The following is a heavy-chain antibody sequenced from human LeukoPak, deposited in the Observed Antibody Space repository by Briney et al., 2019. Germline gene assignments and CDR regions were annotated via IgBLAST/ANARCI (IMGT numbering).Heavy chain of an antibody. CDR2: IYYSGST. V-gene: IGHV4-39*01. CDR1: GGSISSSSYY. D-gene: IGHD6-19*01. CDR3: ARQTPLQYSSGWYPFDY. Sequence: SETLSLTCTVSGGSISSSSYYWGWIRQPPGKGLEWIGSIYYSGSTYYNPSLKSRVTISVDTSKNQFSLQLSSVTAADTAVYYCARQTPLQYSSGWYPFDYWGQGTLVTVSS. J-gene: IGHJ4*02.